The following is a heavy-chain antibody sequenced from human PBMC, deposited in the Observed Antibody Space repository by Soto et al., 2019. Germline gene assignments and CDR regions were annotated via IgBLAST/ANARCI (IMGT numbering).Heavy chain of an antibody. CDR1: GGSISSGGYY. CDR2: IYYSGST. Sequence: KTSETLSLTCTVSGGSISSGGYYWSWIRQHPGKGLEWIGYIYYSGSTYYNPSLKSRVTISVDTSKNQFSLKLSSVTAADTAVYYCAISGYYDFWSGYRAGMDVWGQGTTVTVSS. V-gene: IGHV4-31*03. D-gene: IGHD3-3*01. CDR3: AISGYYDFWSGYRAGMDV. J-gene: IGHJ6*02.